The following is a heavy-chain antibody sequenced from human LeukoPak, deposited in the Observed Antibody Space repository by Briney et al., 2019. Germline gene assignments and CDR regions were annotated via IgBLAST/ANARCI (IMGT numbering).Heavy chain of an antibody. D-gene: IGHD3-10*01. CDR3: AKSNGYGLVDI. J-gene: IGHJ3*02. Sequence: GSLRLSCAVSGFTFSSYAMSWVRQPPGKGLEWIGNIFYSGSTYYSPSLRSRVTISLDTSRNQFSLKLNSVTAADTAVYYCAKSNGYGLVDIWGQGTMVTVSS. CDR2: IFYSGST. V-gene: IGHV4-38-2*01. CDR1: GFTFSSYA.